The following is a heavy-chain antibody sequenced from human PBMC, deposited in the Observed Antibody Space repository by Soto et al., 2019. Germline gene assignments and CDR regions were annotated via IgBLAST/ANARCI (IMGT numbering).Heavy chain of an antibody. V-gene: IGHV4-59*01. CDR3: ARASVRGIAAAGTPNFDY. CDR1: GGSISSYY. D-gene: IGHD6-13*01. J-gene: IGHJ4*02. CDR2: IYYSGST. Sequence: SETLSLTCTVSGGSISSYYWSWIRQPPGKGLEWIGYIYYSGSTNYNPSLKSRVTISVDTSKNQFSLKLSSVTAADTAVYYCARASVRGIAAAGTPNFDYWGQGTLVTVSS.